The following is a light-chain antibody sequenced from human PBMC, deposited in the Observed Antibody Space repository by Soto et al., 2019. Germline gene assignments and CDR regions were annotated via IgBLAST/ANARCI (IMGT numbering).Light chain of an antibody. CDR2: SAS. J-gene: IGKJ1*01. CDR1: QGISNY. V-gene: IGKV1-27*01. Sequence: DIQMTQSPSSLSASVGDRVSITCRASQGISNYLAWYQQKPGEVPNLLIYSASTLQSGVPSRFSGSGSGTDFTLTISNLQPEDVATYYCQKYNSAPPTFGQGTKVEIK. CDR3: QKYNSAPPT.